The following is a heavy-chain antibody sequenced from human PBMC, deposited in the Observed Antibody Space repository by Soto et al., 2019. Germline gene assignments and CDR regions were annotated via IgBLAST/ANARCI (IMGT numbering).Heavy chain of an antibody. CDR2: IDTTSGGT. D-gene: IGHD6-19*01. CDR1: GYTFSGYY. Sequence: QVQLVQSGAEVKKPGASVKVSCKASGYTFSGYYMHWVRQAPGQGLEWLGWIDTTSGGTNYAQKFQDRVTMTTDTSISTAYMDLSRLRSDDTAVYYCARGDSGWQGDYGGQGTLVTVSS. J-gene: IGHJ4*02. CDR3: ARGDSGWQGDY. V-gene: IGHV1-2*02.